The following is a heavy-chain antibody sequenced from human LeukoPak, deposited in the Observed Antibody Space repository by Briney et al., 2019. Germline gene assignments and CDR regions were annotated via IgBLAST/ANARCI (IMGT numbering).Heavy chain of an antibody. CDR2: ISSSSSTL. CDR1: GFTFSSYS. CDR3: TRDGRPFDI. J-gene: IGHJ3*02. Sequence: GGSLRLSCAASGFTFSSYSMSWVRQAPGKGLEWVAYISSSSSTLHYADPVKGRFTISRDNANNSLYLQMNSLRDEDTAVYYCTRDGRPFDIWGQGTMVTVSS. V-gene: IGHV3-48*02.